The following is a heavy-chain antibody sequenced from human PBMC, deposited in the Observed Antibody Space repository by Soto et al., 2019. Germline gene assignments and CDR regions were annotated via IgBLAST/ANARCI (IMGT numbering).Heavy chain of an antibody. CDR3: ARDLGYYDTDY. CDR2: ISSSSSTI. J-gene: IGHJ4*02. D-gene: IGHD3-22*01. Sequence: HPGGSLRLSCAASGFTFSSYSMNWVRQAPGKGLEWVSYISSSSSTIYYADSVKGRFTISRDNAKNSLYLKMNSLRDEDTAVYYWARDLGYYDTDYWGQGTLVTVSS. CDR1: GFTFSSYS. V-gene: IGHV3-48*02.